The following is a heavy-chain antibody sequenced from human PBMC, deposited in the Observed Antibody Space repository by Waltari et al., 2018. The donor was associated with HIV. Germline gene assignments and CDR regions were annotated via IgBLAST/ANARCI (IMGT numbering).Heavy chain of an antibody. Sequence: EVQLLESGGGLVQTGGSLRLSCAASGLTFSSHALSWVRQATGKGLEWVSIISGIGYSMNYADSAKGHFTISRDNSKNVLYLQMNSLRVEDTAIYYCVRHPYSDYSLVWVDSWGQGTLVSVSS. V-gene: IGHV3-23*01. J-gene: IGHJ5*01. CDR2: ISGIGYSM. D-gene: IGHD4-17*01. CDR1: GLTFSSHA. CDR3: VRHPYSDYSLVWVDS.